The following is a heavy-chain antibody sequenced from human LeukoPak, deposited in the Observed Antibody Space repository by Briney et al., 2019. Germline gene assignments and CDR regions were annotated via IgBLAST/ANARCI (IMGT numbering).Heavy chain of an antibody. V-gene: IGHV3-48*03. CDR2: ISRSGTTI. Sequence: GGSLRLSCAASEFTICSYEMNWVRQAPGKGREWVSYISRSGTTIEYADSVKGRFTISRDYGKDSLYLQMNSLRAEDTSVYYCARRSSQGAFDIWGQGTMVTVSS. CDR3: ARRSSQGAFDI. D-gene: IGHD5/OR15-5a*01. J-gene: IGHJ3*02. CDR1: EFTICSYE.